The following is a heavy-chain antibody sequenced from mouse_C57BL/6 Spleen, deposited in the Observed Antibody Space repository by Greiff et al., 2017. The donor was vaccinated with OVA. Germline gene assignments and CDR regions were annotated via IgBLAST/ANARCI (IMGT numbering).Heavy chain of an antibody. D-gene: IGHD2-4*01. V-gene: IGHV1-80*01. CDR1: GYAFSSYW. Sequence: VKLVESGAELVKPGASVKISCKASGYAFSSYWMNWVKQRPGKGLEWIGQIYPGDGDTNYNGQFKGKATLTADKSSSTAYMQLSSLTSEDSAVYFCARTRDYGLFDYWGQGTTLTVSS. J-gene: IGHJ2*01. CDR3: ARTRDYGLFDY. CDR2: IYPGDGDT.